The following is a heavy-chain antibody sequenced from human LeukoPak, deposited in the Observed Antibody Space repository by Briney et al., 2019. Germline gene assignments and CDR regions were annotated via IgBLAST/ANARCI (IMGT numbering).Heavy chain of an antibody. CDR3: ASRIAAAGTNY. CDR2: INHSGST. D-gene: IGHD6-13*01. CDR1: GGSFSGYY. Sequence: PSETLSLTCAVYGGSFSGYYWSWIRQPPGKGLEWIGEINHSGSTNYNPSLKSRVTISVDTSKTQFSLKLSSVTAADTAVYYCASRIAAAGTNYWGQGTLVTVSS. J-gene: IGHJ4*02. V-gene: IGHV4-34*01.